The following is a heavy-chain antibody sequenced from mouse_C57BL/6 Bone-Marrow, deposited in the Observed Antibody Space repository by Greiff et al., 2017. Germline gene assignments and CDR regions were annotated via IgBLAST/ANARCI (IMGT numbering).Heavy chain of an antibody. CDR3: ARSYACRLDY. CDR2: INPSSGYT. Sequence: QVHVKQSGAELAKPGASVKLSCKASGYTFTSYWMHWVKQRPGQGLEWIGYINPSSGYTKYNQKFKDKATLTADKSSSTAYVQLSSLTYEDSAVYYCARSYACRLDYWGQGTTLTVSS. J-gene: IGHJ2*01. D-gene: IGHD6-5*01. V-gene: IGHV1-7*01. CDR1: GYTFTSYW.